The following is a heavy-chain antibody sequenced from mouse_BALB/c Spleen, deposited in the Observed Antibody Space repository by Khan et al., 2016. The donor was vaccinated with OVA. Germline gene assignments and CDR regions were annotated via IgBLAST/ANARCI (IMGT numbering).Heavy chain of an antibody. CDR3: ARNYDYDEGLAY. V-gene: IGHV2-2*02. Sequence: QVQLKESGPGLVQPSQSLSITCTVSGFSLTTYGVHWVRQSPGKGLAWLGVIWSGGSTDYNAAFLFSLRICKVSSMCQVFFKMNSLQVNDTAIYYCARNYDYDEGLAYWGQGTLVTVSA. J-gene: IGHJ3*01. CDR2: IWSGGST. CDR1: GFSLTTYG. D-gene: IGHD2-4*01.